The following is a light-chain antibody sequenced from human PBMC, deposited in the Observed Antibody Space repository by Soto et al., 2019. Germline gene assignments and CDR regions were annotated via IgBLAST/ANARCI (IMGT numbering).Light chain of an antibody. Sequence: IALTQSTGALSLSPRQPATLSCGTSQRVTSNYLAWYQQKPGQAPRLLIFGASIRVTGIPDRFIGSGSGTDFTLTISRLEPEDFAVYYCQHYVTSLTTFGQGTKVDIK. CDR1: QRVTSNY. CDR2: GAS. J-gene: IGKJ1*01. CDR3: QHYVTSLTT. V-gene: IGKV3-20*01.